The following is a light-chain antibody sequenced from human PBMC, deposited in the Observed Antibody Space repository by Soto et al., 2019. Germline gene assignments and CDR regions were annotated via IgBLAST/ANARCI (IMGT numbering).Light chain of an antibody. CDR2: EVR. Sequence: QSALTQPASVSGSPGQSITISCTGTSSDVGGYNSVSWYQQHPGKAPKLMIYEVRNRPSGVSNRFSGSKSGNTASLTISGLQTEDEAGYYCSSYTTSSTLLDVFGTGTKLTVL. CDR3: SSYTTSSTLLDV. CDR1: SSDVGGYNS. J-gene: IGLJ1*01. V-gene: IGLV2-14*01.